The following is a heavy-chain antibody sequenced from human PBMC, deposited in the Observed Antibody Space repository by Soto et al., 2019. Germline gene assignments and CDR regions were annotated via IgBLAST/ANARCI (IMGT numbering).Heavy chain of an antibody. D-gene: IGHD2-15*01. V-gene: IGHV1-46*01. CDR1: GYTFTSYY. Sequence: QVQLVQSGAEVKKPGASVKVSCKASGYTFTSYYMHWVRQAPGQELEWMGMINPSGGSTSYAQKFLGRLTMTRDTSASTVYMELSSLRSDDTAVYYCASSTVVAPLDYWGQGTLVTVSS. CDR3: ASSTVVAPLDY. J-gene: IGHJ4*02. CDR2: INPSGGST.